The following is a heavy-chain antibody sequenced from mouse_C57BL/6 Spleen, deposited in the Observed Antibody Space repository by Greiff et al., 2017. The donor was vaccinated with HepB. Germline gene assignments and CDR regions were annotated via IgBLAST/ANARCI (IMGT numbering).Heavy chain of an antibody. D-gene: IGHD1-1*01. CDR2: IRNKANNHAT. CDR3: TTITTVVARYFDY. J-gene: IGHJ2*01. CDR1: GFTFSDAW. V-gene: IGHV6-6*01. Sequence: DVMLVESGGGLVQPGGSMKLSCAASGFTFSDAWMDWVRQSPEKGLEWVAEIRNKANNHATYYAESVKGRFTISRDDSKSSVYLQMNSLRAEDTGIYYCTTITTVVARYFDYWGQGTTLTVSS.